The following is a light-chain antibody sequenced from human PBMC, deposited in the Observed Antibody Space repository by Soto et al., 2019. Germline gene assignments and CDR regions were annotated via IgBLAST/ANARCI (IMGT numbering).Light chain of an antibody. Sequence: EIVLTQSPGTLSLSPGERATLSCRASQSVSRAYLAWYQQKPGQAPRLLISGASSRATGIPDRFSGSGSGTDFSLTISGLEPEDFAVYYCQQYGGSVPITFGQGTRLDIK. CDR2: GAS. V-gene: IGKV3-20*01. J-gene: IGKJ5*01. CDR3: QQYGGSVPIT. CDR1: QSVSRAY.